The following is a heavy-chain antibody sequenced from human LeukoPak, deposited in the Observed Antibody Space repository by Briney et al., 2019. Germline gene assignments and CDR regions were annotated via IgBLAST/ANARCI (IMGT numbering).Heavy chain of an antibody. CDR2: ISYSGRN. CDR1: GGSITSHY. Sequence: SETLSLTCTVSGGSITSHYWSWIRQAPGKGLEWIGFISYSGRNKYNTSLQSRVTISLDTSEKKFSLKVTSVTAADTTVYYCTRLLDNDSSGDTDTFDMWGQGTVVTVSS. J-gene: IGHJ3*02. V-gene: IGHV4-59*08. D-gene: IGHD3-22*01. CDR3: TRLLDNDSSGDTDTFDM.